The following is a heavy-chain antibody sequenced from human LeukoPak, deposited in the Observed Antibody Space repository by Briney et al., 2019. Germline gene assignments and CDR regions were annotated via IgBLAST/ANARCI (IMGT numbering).Heavy chain of an antibody. CDR2: IWYDGSNR. V-gene: IGHV3-33*01. CDR3: VRAGALVIREYYFDY. Sequence: TGGSLRLSCAASGFIFSNYGMHWVRQAPGKGLEWVAVIWYDGSNRYYADSAKGRFTISRDNSENTLYLQMNSLRAEDTAVYYCVRAGALVIREYYFDYWGQGTLVTVSS. J-gene: IGHJ4*02. D-gene: IGHD3-9*01. CDR1: GFIFSNYG.